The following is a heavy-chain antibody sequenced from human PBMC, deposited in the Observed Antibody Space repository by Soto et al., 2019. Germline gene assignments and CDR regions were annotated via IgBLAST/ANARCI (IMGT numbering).Heavy chain of an antibody. CDR1: GYTFTSYG. D-gene: IGHD1-1*01. CDR2: MSAHNGNT. CDR3: ARGRYGDY. Sequence: QVHLVQSGAEVKKPGASLKVSCKASGYTFTSYGITWVRQAPGQGLEWMGWMSAHNGNTDYAQKLQGRVIVTRDTSTSTAYMELRSLISDDTAVYYCARGRYGDYWGQGALVTVSS. V-gene: IGHV1-18*01. J-gene: IGHJ4*02.